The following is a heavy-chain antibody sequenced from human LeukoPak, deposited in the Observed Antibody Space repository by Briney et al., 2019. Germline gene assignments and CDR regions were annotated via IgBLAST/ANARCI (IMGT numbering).Heavy chain of an antibody. V-gene: IGHV3-30*18. D-gene: IGHD3-10*01. Sequence: GGSLRLSCAASGFTFSSYSMNWVRQAPGKGLEWVAVISYDGSNKYYADSVKGRFTISRDNSKNTLYLQMNSLRAEDTAVYYCAKDKLLWFGGTDFDYWGQGTLVTVSS. CDR2: ISYDGSNK. J-gene: IGHJ4*02. CDR1: GFTFSSYS. CDR3: AKDKLLWFGGTDFDY.